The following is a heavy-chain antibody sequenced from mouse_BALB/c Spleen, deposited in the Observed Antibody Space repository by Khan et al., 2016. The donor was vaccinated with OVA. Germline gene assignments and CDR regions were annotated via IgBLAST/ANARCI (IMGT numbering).Heavy chain of an antibody. CDR1: GYTFTDYG. CDR2: INTYTGEP. V-gene: IGHV9-3-1*01. Sequence: QIQLVQSGPELKKPGETVKISCKASGYTFTDYGMNWVKQAPGKGLKWMGYINTYTGEPTYADDFKGRFAFSLETSARTAYLHINNLKNEDTATYCCSRSPTWFASWGQGTRVTVSA. CDR3: SRSPTWFAS. J-gene: IGHJ3*01.